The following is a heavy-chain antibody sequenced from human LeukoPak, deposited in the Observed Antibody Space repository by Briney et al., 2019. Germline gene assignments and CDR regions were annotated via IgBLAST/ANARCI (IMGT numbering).Heavy chain of an antibody. CDR3: ARLHYGSGSYYADY. D-gene: IGHD3-10*01. Sequence: PGGSLRLSCAASGFTFSSYAMHWVRQAPGKGLEWVAVISYDGSNKYYADSVKGRFTISRDNSKNTLYLQMNSLRAEDTAVYYCARLHYGSGSYYADYWGQGTLVTVSS. J-gene: IGHJ4*02. CDR2: ISYDGSNK. CDR1: GFTFSSYA. V-gene: IGHV3-30*04.